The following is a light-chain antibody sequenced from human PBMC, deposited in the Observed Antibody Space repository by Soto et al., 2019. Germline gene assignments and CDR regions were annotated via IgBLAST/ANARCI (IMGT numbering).Light chain of an antibody. Sequence: EIGMTQSASTLSVSPGERATLSCGASQSVSSNLAWYQQKPGQAPRLLIYGASTRATGIPARFSGSRSGTEFTLTISSLQSEDFAVYYCQQYNDWPRTFGQGTKVDIK. J-gene: IGKJ1*01. V-gene: IGKV3-15*01. CDR2: GAS. CDR1: QSVSSN. CDR3: QQYNDWPRT.